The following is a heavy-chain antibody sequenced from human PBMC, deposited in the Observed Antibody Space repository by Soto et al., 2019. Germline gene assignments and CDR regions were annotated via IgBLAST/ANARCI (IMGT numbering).Heavy chain of an antibody. CDR2: TYYRSTWYN. V-gene: IGHV6-1*01. J-gene: IGHJ4*02. CDR3: ARDRGSSYPFDY. D-gene: IGHD1-26*01. Sequence: QVHLQQSGPGLVKPSQTISLTCAISGDSVSSNSVAWNWIRQSLSRGLEWLGRTYYRSTWYNDYSVSVKARITINPDTSKYQFSLHLSFVPAEDTAVYYCARDRGSSYPFDYWGQGTLVTVSS. CDR1: GDSVSSNSVA.